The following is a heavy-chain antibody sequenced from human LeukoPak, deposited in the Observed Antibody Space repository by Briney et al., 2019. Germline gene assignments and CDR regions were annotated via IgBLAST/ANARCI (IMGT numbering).Heavy chain of an antibody. CDR1: GFTFSSYA. D-gene: IGHD3-10*01. Sequence: GGSLRLSCAASGFTFSSYAMSWVRQAPGKGLEWVSAISGSGGSTYYADSVKGRFTISRDNSKNTLYLQMNSLRAEDTAVYYCAKMKDGVRGGIGDYWGQGTLVTVSS. V-gene: IGHV3-23*01. J-gene: IGHJ4*02. CDR3: AKMKDGVRGGIGDY. CDR2: ISGSGGST.